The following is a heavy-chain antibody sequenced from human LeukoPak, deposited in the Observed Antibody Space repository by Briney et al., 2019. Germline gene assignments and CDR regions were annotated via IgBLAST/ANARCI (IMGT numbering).Heavy chain of an antibody. V-gene: IGHV1-2*06. D-gene: IGHD3-16*01. CDR2: INPNSGGT. Sequence: ASVKVSCKASGYTFTGYYMHWVRQAPGQGLEWMGRINPNSGGTNYAQKFRGRVTMTRDTSISTAYMELSRLRSDDTAVYYCARAEFVGLRLGEFPLWGQGTLVTVSS. J-gene: IGHJ4*02. CDR3: ARAEFVGLRLGEFPL. CDR1: GYTFTGYY.